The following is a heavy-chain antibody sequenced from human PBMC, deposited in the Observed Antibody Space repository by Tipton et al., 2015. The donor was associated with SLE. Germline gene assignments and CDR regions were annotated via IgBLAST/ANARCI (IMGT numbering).Heavy chain of an antibody. D-gene: IGHD3-10*01. Sequence: TLSLTCAVSGGSISSGGYSWSWIRQPPGKGLEWIGFLYPSGSTYYNPSLKSRVTISVHTSKNQFSLKLSSVTAADTAVYYCARVGSGVDYWGQGTLVTVSS. CDR2: LYPSGST. CDR3: ARVGSGVDY. J-gene: IGHJ4*02. CDR1: GGSISSGGYS. V-gene: IGHV4-30-2*01.